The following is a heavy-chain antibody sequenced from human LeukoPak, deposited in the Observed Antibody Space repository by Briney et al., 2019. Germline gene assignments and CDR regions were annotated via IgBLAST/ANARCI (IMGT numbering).Heavy chain of an antibody. CDR2: IYYSGST. D-gene: IGHD3-22*01. CDR3: ARGDNYYDSSGYLD. V-gene: IGHV4-30-4*08. CDR1: GGSISSGDYY. J-gene: IGHJ4*02. Sequence: SQTLSLTCTVSGGSISSGDYYWSWIRQPPGKGLEWIGYIYYSGSTYYNPSLESRVTISVDTPKNQFSLQLSSVTAADTAVYYCARGDNYYDSSGYLDWGQGTLVTVSS.